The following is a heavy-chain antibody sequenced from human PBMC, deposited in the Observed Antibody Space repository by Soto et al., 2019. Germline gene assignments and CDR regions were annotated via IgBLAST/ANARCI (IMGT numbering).Heavy chain of an antibody. CDR1: GYTFITYG. CDR2: ISAYNGNT. V-gene: IGHV1-18*04. J-gene: IGHJ3*02. CDR3: ARDESGAFDI. Sequence: ASVKVSCKASGYTFITYGINGVRQAPGQGLEWMGWISAYNGNTNYAQNLQGGLTMTTDTSTTTANMELRSLRSDDTAVYYCARDESGAFDIWGQGTKVTVSS. D-gene: IGHD3-10*01.